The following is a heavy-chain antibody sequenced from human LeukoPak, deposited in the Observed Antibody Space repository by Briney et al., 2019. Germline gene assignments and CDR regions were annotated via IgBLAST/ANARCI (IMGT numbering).Heavy chain of an antibody. CDR2: ISSSSSYI. Sequence: GGSLRLSCAASRFTFSTYTMNWVRQAPGKGLEWVSSISSSSSYIYHADSVKGRFTISRDNAKNSLYLQMNTLRAEDTAVYYCARDRTTVTTFDYWGQGTLVTVSS. J-gene: IGHJ4*02. CDR3: ARDRTTVTTFDY. V-gene: IGHV3-21*01. CDR1: RFTFSTYT. D-gene: IGHD4-17*01.